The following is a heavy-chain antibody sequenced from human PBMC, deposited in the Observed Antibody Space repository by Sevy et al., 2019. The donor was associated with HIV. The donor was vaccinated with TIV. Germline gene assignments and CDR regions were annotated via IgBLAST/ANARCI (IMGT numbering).Heavy chain of an antibody. CDR1: GFTFSRYT. CDR2: FCFGDGSM. D-gene: IGHD2-8*01. Sequence: GGSLRLSCAASGFTFSRYTMTWVRQAPGKGLGWASTFCFGDGSMNYADSAKGRFTISRDNSKDTLYLQMNNLRAEDTAMYYCVREGCTKPHDFWGQGTLVTVSS. CDR3: VREGCTKPHDF. V-gene: IGHV3-23*01. J-gene: IGHJ4*02.